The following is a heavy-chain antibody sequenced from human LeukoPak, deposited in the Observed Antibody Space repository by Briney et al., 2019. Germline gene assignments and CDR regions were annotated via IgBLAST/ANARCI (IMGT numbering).Heavy chain of an antibody. CDR2: INEGGEDT. V-gene: IGHV3-23*01. J-gene: IGHJ4*02. Sequence: GGSLRLSCAASGFTFSIIGMSWVRQAPGKGLEWVSTINEGGEDTYYANSVKGRFTVSRDNSRNTLYLQMNSLRVEDTAVYYCAKGGWLDNLGQGTLVTVSS. D-gene: IGHD6-19*01. CDR3: AKGGWLDN. CDR1: GFTFSIIG.